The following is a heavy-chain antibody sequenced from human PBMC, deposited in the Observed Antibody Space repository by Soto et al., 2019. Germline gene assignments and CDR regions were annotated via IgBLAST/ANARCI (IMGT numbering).Heavy chain of an antibody. V-gene: IGHV3-23*01. J-gene: IGHJ4*02. CDR1: GFTFGSYG. Sequence: GGSLRLSCAASGFTFGSYGMHWVRQAPGKGLEWVSAISGSGGSTYYADSVKGRFTISRDNSKNTLYLQMNSLRAEDTAVYYCAKDASVKTTTAMVCDYWGQGTLVTVSS. CDR2: ISGSGGST. CDR3: AKDASVKTTTAMVCDY. D-gene: IGHD5-18*01.